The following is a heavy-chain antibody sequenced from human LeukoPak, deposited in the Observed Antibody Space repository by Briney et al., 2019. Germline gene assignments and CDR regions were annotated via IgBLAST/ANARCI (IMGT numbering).Heavy chain of an antibody. J-gene: IGHJ6*02. CDR3: ARAPLIAAAGRYGMDV. CDR2: IYTSGST. V-gene: IGHV4-4*07. D-gene: IGHD6-13*01. Sequence: SETLSLTCTVSGGSISSYYWSWIRQPAGKGLEWIGRIYTSGSTNYNPSLKSRVTMSVDTSKNQFSLKLSSVTAADTAVYYCARAPLIAAAGRYGMDVWGQGTTVAVSS. CDR1: GGSISSYY.